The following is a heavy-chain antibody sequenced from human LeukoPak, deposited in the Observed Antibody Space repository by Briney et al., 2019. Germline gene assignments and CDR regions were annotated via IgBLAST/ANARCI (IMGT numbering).Heavy chain of an antibody. Sequence: PGGSLRLSCAASGFTFSSYWMSWVRQAPGKGLEWVANIKQDGSEKYYVDSVKGRFTISRDNAKNSLYLQMNSLRAEDTAVYYCAGGLLGCSRGSCYPTDYWGQGTLVIVSS. CDR2: IKQDGSEK. V-gene: IGHV3-7*01. CDR3: AGGLLGCSRGSCYPTDY. D-gene: IGHD2-15*01. CDR1: GFTFSSYW. J-gene: IGHJ4*02.